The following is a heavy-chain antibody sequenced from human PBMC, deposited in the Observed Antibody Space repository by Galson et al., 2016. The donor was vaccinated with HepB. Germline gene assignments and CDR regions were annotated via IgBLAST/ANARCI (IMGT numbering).Heavy chain of an antibody. Sequence: SLRLSCAASGFAFSSYVMSWVRQAPGQGLEWASSIVGSGGTTYYAESVQGRFIVSRDNSKNILHLQMDSLRVEDTAIYYCASQQLWPSFDYWGQGILVTVSS. D-gene: IGHD5-18*01. V-gene: IGHV3-23*01. CDR3: ASQQLWPSFDY. CDR2: IVGSGGTT. CDR1: GFAFSSYV. J-gene: IGHJ4*02.